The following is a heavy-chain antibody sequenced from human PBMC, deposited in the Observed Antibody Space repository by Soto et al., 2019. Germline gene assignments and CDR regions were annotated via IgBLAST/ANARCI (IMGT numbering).Heavy chain of an antibody. D-gene: IGHD3-3*01. Sequence: QVQLVESGGGVVQPGRSLRLSCAASGFTFSSYGMHWVRQAPGKGLEWVAVIWYDGSNKYYADSVKGRFTISRDNSKNTLYLQMNSLRAEDTAVYYCAREYYDFWCGYSISYYYMDVWGKGTTVTVSS. CDR3: AREYYDFWCGYSISYYYMDV. J-gene: IGHJ6*03. V-gene: IGHV3-33*01. CDR2: IWYDGSNK. CDR1: GFTFSSYG.